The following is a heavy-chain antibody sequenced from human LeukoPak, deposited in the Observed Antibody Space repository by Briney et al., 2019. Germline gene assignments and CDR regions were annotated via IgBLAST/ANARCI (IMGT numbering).Heavy chain of an antibody. CDR2: ISGSEGST. CDR3: SRGSAIVIIPAAFSWFDP. Sequence: GGSLRLSCSPSGFTLSNYSMTWVRQPPGRGREWVSAISGSEGSTYYADSVKGWFSISRDNSKNTLYLQMNTLRAEDTAVYYCSRGSAIVIIPAAFSWFDPWGQGTQVTVSS. D-gene: IGHD2-2*01. J-gene: IGHJ5*02. CDR1: GFTLSNYS. V-gene: IGHV3-23*01.